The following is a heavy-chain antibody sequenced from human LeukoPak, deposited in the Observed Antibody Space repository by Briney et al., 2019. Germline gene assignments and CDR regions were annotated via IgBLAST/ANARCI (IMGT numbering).Heavy chain of an antibody. D-gene: IGHD3-22*01. V-gene: IGHV1-18*01. Sequence: ASVKVSCKASGYTFTSYGISWVRQAPGQGLEWMGWISAYNGNTNYAQKLQGRVTMTTDTSTSTAYMELRSLRSDDTAVYYCARGVNYYGSSGYDYQGRFDPWGQGTLVTVSS. CDR2: ISAYNGNT. CDR3: ARGVNYYGSSGYDYQGRFDP. CDR1: GYTFTSYG. J-gene: IGHJ5*02.